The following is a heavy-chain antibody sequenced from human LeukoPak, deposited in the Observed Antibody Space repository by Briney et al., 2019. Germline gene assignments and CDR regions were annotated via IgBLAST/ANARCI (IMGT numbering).Heavy chain of an antibody. V-gene: IGHV4-39*07. D-gene: IGHD2-21*02. J-gene: IGHJ2*01. CDR3: ARLPWQKHIVAVTASPWYFDL. Sequence: SETLSLTCTVSGGSISSSSYYWGWIRQPPGKGLEWIGSIYYSGSTYYNPSLKSRVTISVDTSKNQFSLKLSSVTAADTAVYYCARLPWQKHIVAVTASPWYFDLWGRGTLVTVSS. CDR1: GGSISSSSYY. CDR2: IYYSGST.